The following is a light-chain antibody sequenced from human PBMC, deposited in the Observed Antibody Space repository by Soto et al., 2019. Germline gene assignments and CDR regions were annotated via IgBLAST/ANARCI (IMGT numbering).Light chain of an antibody. J-gene: IGKJ1*01. CDR2: AAS. CDR1: PSMGYW. V-gene: IGKV1-5*01. CDR3: QQYNSYSKT. Sequence: DIQMAHSPSTLSASVGARVTITCRAMPSMGYWLAWYQQQPGKAPNLLIYAASSLETGVPSRFSGSGSGTEFTLSISSLQPDDSASYYCQQYNSYSKTFGQGTKVDIK.